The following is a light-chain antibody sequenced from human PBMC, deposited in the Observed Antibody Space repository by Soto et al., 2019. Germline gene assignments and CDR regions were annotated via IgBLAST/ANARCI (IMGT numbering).Light chain of an antibody. CDR1: SSDVGGYNY. J-gene: IGLJ3*02. Sequence: QSAPTQPASVSGSPGQSITISCTGTSSDVGGYNYVSWYQQHPGKAPKLMIYEVSNRPSRVSNRFSGSKSGNTASLTISGLQAEDEADYYCSSYTSSSTVFGGGTKLTVL. CDR3: SSYTSSSTV. CDR2: EVS. V-gene: IGLV2-14*01.